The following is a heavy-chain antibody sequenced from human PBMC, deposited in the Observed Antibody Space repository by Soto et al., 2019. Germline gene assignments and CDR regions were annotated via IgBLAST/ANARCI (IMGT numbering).Heavy chain of an antibody. CDR1: GYTFTNYG. V-gene: IGHV1-18*01. J-gene: IGHJ4*02. CDR3: TRDRLTLTTSLIFDF. D-gene: IGHD3-9*01. CDR2: ISPYSGKT. Sequence: QVQLVQSGAEVKKPGDSVKVSCKASGYTFTNYGIAWVRQAPGQGLEWMGWISPYSGKTDYRQNLQGRVTMTADTSTTTAYMELRSLRSDDTAVYYCTRDRLTLTTSLIFDFWGQGTLVTVSS.